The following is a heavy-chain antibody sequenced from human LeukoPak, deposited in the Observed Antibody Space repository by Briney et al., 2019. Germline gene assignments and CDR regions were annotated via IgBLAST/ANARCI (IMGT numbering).Heavy chain of an antibody. D-gene: IGHD3-10*01. Sequence: ASVKVSCKASGYTFTAFYLHWVRQAPGQGLEWMGWINTNTGNPTYAQGFTGRFVFSLDTSVSTAYLQISSLKAEDTAVYYCARRRITMVRGVIKDGDWFDPWGQGTLVTVST. V-gene: IGHV7-4-1*02. CDR2: INTNTGNP. CDR1: GYTFTAFY. J-gene: IGHJ5*02. CDR3: ARRRITMVRGVIKDGDWFDP.